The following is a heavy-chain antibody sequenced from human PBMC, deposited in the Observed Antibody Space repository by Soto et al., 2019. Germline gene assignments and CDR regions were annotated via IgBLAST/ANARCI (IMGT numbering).Heavy chain of an antibody. Sequence: GASVKVSCKVSGYTLTELSMHWVRQAPGKGLEWMGGFDPEDGETIYAQKFQGRVTMTEDTSTDTAYMELSSLRSEDTAVYYCATDRPYGYSYGYVYWGQGTLVTVSS. CDR1: GYTLTELS. J-gene: IGHJ4*02. D-gene: IGHD5-18*01. V-gene: IGHV1-24*01. CDR2: FDPEDGET. CDR3: ATDRPYGYSYGYVY.